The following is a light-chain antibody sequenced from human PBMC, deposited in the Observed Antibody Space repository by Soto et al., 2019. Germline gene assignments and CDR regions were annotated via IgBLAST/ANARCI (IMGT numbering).Light chain of an antibody. CDR3: QQYNNWPPIT. Sequence: EIVMTQSPAILSLSPGERATLFCRASQNIERNVAWYQQKPGQAPRLLIYGPSTWATGIPVRFSGSGSGTEFTLTISSLQSEDFAIYYCQQYNNWPPITLGQGTRLEIK. CDR2: GPS. V-gene: IGKV3-15*01. J-gene: IGKJ5*01. CDR1: QNIERN.